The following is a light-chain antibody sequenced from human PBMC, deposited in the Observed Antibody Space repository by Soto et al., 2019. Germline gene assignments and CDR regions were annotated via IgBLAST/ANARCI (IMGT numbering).Light chain of an antibody. Sequence: ILLTQSPGSLSAFFGERVTITCRASQDIGNFLAWYQQKPGKVPELLIYAASTLQSGVPSRFSGSGSGTDFTLTISSLQPEDVATYYCQKCKVAPFTLGGGTKVDIK. V-gene: IGKV1-27*01. CDR2: AAS. CDR3: QKCKVAPFT. CDR1: QDIGNF. J-gene: IGKJ4*01.